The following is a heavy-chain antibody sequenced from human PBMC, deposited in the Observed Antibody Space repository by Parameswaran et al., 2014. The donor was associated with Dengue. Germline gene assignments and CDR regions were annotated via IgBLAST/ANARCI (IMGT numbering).Heavy chain of an antibody. Sequence: VRQCPGKELEWVAAISYDGSNKFYADSVKGRFTISRDNSKNTLYLQMNSLRAEDTAVYFCARENFASNGYPDYWGQRTLVTVSS. V-gene: IGHV3-30*16. J-gene: IGHJ4*02. D-gene: IGHD3-22*01. CDR3: ARENFASNGYPDY. CDR2: ISYDGSNK.